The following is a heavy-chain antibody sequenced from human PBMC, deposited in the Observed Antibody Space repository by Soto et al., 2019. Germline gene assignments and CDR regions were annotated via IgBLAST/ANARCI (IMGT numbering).Heavy chain of an antibody. CDR3: ASSVLVTSTMNYFDL. Sequence: GEALKISCQASGYSFSNFWIAWVRQMPGEGLEWLGIIYPDDSDTRYSPSFLGQVTISADKSIKTTYLQWSSLKASDTAIYFCASSVLVTSTMNYFDLWGQGTLVTVSS. V-gene: IGHV5-51*01. CDR2: IYPDDSDT. D-gene: IGHD2-8*02. CDR1: GYSFSNFW. J-gene: IGHJ4*02.